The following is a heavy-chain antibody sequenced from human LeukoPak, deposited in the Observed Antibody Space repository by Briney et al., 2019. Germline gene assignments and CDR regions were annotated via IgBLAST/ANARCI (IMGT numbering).Heavy chain of an antibody. CDR1: RYTFTGHY. V-gene: IGHV1-2*02. Sequence: GASVKVSCKASRYTFTGHYMHWVRQAPGQGLEWMGWIHAGRGDTNYAQKFQGRFTMTRDTSINTLFMELSSLRSDDTAVYYCARDENWGPDYWGQGTLVTVSS. D-gene: IGHD7-27*01. CDR3: ARDENWGPDY. J-gene: IGHJ4*02. CDR2: IHAGRGDT.